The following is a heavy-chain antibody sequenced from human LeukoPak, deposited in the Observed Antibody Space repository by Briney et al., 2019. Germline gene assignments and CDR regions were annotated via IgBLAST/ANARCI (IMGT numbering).Heavy chain of an antibody. V-gene: IGHV4-4*07. D-gene: IGHD2-15*01. Sequence: SETLSLTCTVSDGSINGYYRNWIRQPAGKGLEWIGRISSSGSTNYNPSLKSRLTMSVDTSKNQFSLRLSSMTAADTAVYYCARSPCGDGICYRNFDFWGQGTLVTVSP. CDR2: ISSSGST. J-gene: IGHJ4*02. CDR1: DGSINGYY. CDR3: ARSPCGDGICYRNFDF.